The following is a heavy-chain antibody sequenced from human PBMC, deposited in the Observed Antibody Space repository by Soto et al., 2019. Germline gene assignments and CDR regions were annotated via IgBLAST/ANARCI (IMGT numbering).Heavy chain of an antibody. Sequence: PSVKVACTASGYDCNNYGFSWVRQAPGQGLEWMGWISADNGNTNNAQKFQGRVTMTTDPSTRTVYMELTSLSSDDTAVYYCARDRRLVGAARPEYFQHWG. D-gene: IGHD1-26*01. CDR3: ARDRRLVGAARPEYFQH. V-gene: IGHV1-18*01. J-gene: IGHJ1*01. CDR1: GYDCNNYG. CDR2: ISADNGNT.